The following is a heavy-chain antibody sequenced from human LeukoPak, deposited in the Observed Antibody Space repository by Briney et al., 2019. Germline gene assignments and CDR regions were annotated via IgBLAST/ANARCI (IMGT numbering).Heavy chain of an antibody. CDR2: ISGSGGST. Sequence: GGSLRPSCAASGFTFSSYAMSWVRQAPGKGLEWVSAISGSGGSTYYADSVKGRFTISRDNSKNTLYLQMNSLRAEDTAVYYCAKGGDYVWGSYRYFDYWGQGALVTVSS. J-gene: IGHJ4*02. CDR1: GFTFSSYA. D-gene: IGHD3-16*02. V-gene: IGHV3-23*01. CDR3: AKGGDYVWGSYRYFDY.